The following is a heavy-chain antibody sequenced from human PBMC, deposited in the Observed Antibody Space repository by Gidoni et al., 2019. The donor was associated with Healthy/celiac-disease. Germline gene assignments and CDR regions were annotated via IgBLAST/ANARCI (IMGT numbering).Heavy chain of an antibody. J-gene: IGHJ6*02. Sequence: EVQLVESGGGLVKPGGSLRLSCAASGFTFRSYSMNWVRQAPGKGLEWVSSISSSSSYIYYADSVKGRFTISRDNAKNSLHLQMNSLRAEDTAVYYCARDRVGQDIVVVPAAYYYYYGMDVWGQGTTVTVSS. CDR2: ISSSSSYI. CDR1: GFTFRSYS. CDR3: ARDRVGQDIVVVPAAYYYYYGMDV. V-gene: IGHV3-21*01. D-gene: IGHD2-2*01.